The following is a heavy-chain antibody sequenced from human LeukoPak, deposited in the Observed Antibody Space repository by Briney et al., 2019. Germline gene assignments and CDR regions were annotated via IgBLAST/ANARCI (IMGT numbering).Heavy chain of an antibody. J-gene: IGHJ4*02. D-gene: IGHD3-10*01. CDR2: IYYSGST. Sequence: SETLSLTCTVSGGSISSSSYYWGWIRQPPGKGLEWIGSIYYSGSTYYNPSLKSRVTISVDTSKNQFSLELSSVTAADTAAYYCARQGRHYYGSGSFDYWGQGTLVTVSS. CDR1: GGSISSSSYY. V-gene: IGHV4-39*01. CDR3: ARQGRHYYGSGSFDY.